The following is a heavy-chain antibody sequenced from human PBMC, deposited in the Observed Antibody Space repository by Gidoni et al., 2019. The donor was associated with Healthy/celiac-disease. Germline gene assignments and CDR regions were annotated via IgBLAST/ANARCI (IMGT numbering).Heavy chain of an antibody. J-gene: IGHJ6*02. Sequence: EVQLVESGGGLVKPGGSLRLSCAASGFTFSSYSMTWVRQAPGKGLEWVSSISSSSSYIYYADSVKGRFTISRDNAKNSLYLQMNSLRAEDTAVYYCARGYYYDSSGYYFDYYYYGMDVWGQGTTVTVSS. V-gene: IGHV3-21*01. CDR3: ARGYYYDSSGYYFDYYYYGMDV. D-gene: IGHD3-22*01. CDR1: GFTFSSYS. CDR2: ISSSSSYI.